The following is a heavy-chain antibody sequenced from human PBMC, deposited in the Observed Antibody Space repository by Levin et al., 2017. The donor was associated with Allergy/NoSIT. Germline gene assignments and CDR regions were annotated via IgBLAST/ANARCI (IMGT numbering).Heavy chain of an antibody. Sequence: RQSGPTLVKPTQTLTLTCTFSGFSVTTTGMRASWIRQPPGKALEWLARIDWDDDKFYSTSLKTRLSISKDTSKNQVVLTMTNMDPVDTATYYCAQSGSHDSFDIWGQGTMVTVSS. CDR1: GFSVTTTGMR. J-gene: IGHJ3*02. D-gene: IGHD2-21*02. V-gene: IGHV2-70*17. CDR2: IDWDDDK. CDR3: AQSGSHDSFDI.